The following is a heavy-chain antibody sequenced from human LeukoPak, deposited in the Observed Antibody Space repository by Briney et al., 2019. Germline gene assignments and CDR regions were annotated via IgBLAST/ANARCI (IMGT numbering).Heavy chain of an antibody. CDR2: IWYDGSNK. V-gene: IGHV3-33*01. CDR1: GFTFSSHG. Sequence: AGGSLRLSCAASGFTFSSHGMHWVRQAPGKGLEWVAVIWYDGSNKFYADSVKGRFTISRDNSKNTLYLQMNSLRAEDTAVYYCARDRAAADLDYWGQGTLVTVSS. D-gene: IGHD6-13*01. J-gene: IGHJ4*02. CDR3: ARDRAAADLDY.